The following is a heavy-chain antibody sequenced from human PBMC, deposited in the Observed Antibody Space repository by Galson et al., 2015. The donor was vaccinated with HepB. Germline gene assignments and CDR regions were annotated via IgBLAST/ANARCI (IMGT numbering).Heavy chain of an antibody. J-gene: IGHJ3*02. CDR2: ISAYNGNT. V-gene: IGHV1-18*01. D-gene: IGHD2-2*01. CDR3: ARRCSSTSCYLGGFGAFDI. Sequence: SVKVSCKASGYTFTSYGISWVRQAPGQGLEWMGWISAYNGNTNYAQKLQGRVTMTTDTSTSTAYMELRSLRSDDTAVYYCARRCSSTSCYLGGFGAFDIWGQGTMVTVSS. CDR1: GYTFTSYG.